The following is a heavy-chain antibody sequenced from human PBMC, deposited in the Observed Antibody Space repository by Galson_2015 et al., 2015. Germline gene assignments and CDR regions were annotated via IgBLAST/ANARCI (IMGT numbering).Heavy chain of an antibody. D-gene: IGHD3-16*01. J-gene: IGHJ6*02. V-gene: IGHV3-15*01. CDR3: ATDLVLGGMDV. CDR1: GFSFSNAW. Sequence: SLRLSCAASGFSFSNAWMSWVRQAPGKGLEWVGRIKSKTDGGTTDYAAPVKGRLTISRDDSKNMLYLQMNSLKAEDTAVYYCATDLVLGGMDVWGQGTTVTVSS. CDR2: IKSKTDGGTT.